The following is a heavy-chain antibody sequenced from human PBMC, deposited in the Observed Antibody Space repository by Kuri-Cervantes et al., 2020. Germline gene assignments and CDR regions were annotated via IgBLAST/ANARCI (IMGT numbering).Heavy chain of an antibody. CDR2: ISYDGSNK. Sequence: LSLTCAASGFTFSSYGMHWVRQAPGKGLEWVAVISYDGSNKYYADSVKGRFTISRDNSKNTLYLQMDSLRTEDTALYYCVREGYSSGRAPAFDHWGQGTLVTVSS. J-gene: IGHJ4*02. CDR1: GFTFSSYG. D-gene: IGHD2-15*01. CDR3: VREGYSSGRAPAFDH. V-gene: IGHV3-30*03.